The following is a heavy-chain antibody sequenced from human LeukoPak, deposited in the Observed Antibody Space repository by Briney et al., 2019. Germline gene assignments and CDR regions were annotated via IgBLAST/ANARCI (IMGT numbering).Heavy chain of an antibody. CDR1: GFTFSSYG. Sequence: PGGSLRLSCAASGFTFSSYGMHWVRQAPGKGLEWVAFIRCDGSNKYYADSVKGRFTISRDNSKNTLYLQMNSLRAEDTAVYYCAKGPRYQLPSGGYYFDYWGQGTLVTVSS. CDR3: AKGPRYQLPSGGYYFDY. V-gene: IGHV3-30*02. J-gene: IGHJ4*02. CDR2: IRCDGSNK. D-gene: IGHD2-2*01.